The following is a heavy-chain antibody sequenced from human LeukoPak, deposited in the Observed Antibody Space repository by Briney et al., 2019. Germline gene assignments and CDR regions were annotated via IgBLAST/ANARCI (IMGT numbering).Heavy chain of an antibody. D-gene: IGHD1-26*01. Sequence: MAIIYPGDSDTRYSPSFQGQVTISADKSISTAYLQWSSLKASDTAMYYCARRDPGSYYVDYWGQGTLVTVSS. J-gene: IGHJ4*02. CDR2: IYPGDSDT. V-gene: IGHV5-51*01. CDR3: ARRDPGSYYVDY.